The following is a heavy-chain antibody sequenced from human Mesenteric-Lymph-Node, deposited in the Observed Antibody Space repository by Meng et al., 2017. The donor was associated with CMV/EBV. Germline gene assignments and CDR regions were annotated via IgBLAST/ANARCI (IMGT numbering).Heavy chain of an antibody. J-gene: IGHJ4*02. Sequence: SETLSLTCTVSGGSISSSSYYWGWIRQPPGKGLEWIGEINHSGSTNYNPSLKSRVTISVDTSKNQFSLKLSSVTAADTAVYYCARGDFGLHWGQGTLVTVSS. CDR2: INHSGST. V-gene: IGHV4-39*07. D-gene: IGHD3-3*01. CDR1: GGSISSSSYY. CDR3: ARGDFGLH.